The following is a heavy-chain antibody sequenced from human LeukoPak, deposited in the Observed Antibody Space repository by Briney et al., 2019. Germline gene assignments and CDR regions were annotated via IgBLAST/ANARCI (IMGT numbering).Heavy chain of an antibody. CDR1: GGSISSYY. V-gene: IGHV4-59*01. Sequence: PSETLSLTCTVSGGSISSYYWSWIRQPPGKGLEWIGYIYYSGSTNYNPSLKSRVTISVDTSKNQFSLKLSSVTAADTAVYYCAREGRSSSGRAFDIWGQGTMVTVSS. J-gene: IGHJ3*02. CDR3: AREGRSSSGRAFDI. D-gene: IGHD1-14*01. CDR2: IYYSGST.